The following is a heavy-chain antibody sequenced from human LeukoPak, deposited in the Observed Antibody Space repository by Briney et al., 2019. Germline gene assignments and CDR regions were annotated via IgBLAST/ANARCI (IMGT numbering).Heavy chain of an antibody. D-gene: IGHD1-26*01. CDR3: AKASNGGSYYGVIIDY. CDR2: ISYDGSNK. V-gene: IGHV3-30*18. CDR1: GFTFSTYG. J-gene: IGHJ4*02. Sequence: GRSLRLSCAASGFTFSTYGMHWVRQAPGKGLEWVAVISYDGSNKYYTDSVKGRFTISRDNSKNTLYLQMNSLRAEDTAVYCCAKASNGGSYYGVIIDYWGQGTLVTVSS.